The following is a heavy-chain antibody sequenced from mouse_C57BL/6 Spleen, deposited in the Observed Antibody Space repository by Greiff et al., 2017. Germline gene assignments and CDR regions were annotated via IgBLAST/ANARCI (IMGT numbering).Heavy chain of an antibody. D-gene: IGHD4-1*01. Sequence: EVQLQQSGAELVRPGASVKLSCTASGFNIKDYYMHWVKQRPEQGLEWIGRIDPEDGDTEYAPQFQGKATMTADTSSNTAYLQLSILTSEDTAVYYCSWDKAWFAYWGQGTLVTVSA. CDR2: IDPEDGDT. CDR1: GFNIKDYY. V-gene: IGHV14-1*01. J-gene: IGHJ3*01. CDR3: SWDKAWFAY.